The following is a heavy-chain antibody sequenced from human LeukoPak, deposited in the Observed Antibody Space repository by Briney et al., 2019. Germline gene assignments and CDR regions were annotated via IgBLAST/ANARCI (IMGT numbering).Heavy chain of an antibody. D-gene: IGHD6-13*01. CDR1: GFTLSNYA. V-gene: IGHV3-23*01. Sequence: PGGSLRLSCAASGFTLSNYAMSWVRQAPGKGLEWVSDICGGGGGTYYADSVKGRFTISRDNSKNTFYLQMNSLRAEDTAVYYCAKVISSSCGIGGYWGQGTLVTVSS. CDR2: ICGGGGGT. J-gene: IGHJ4*02. CDR3: AKVISSSCGIGGY.